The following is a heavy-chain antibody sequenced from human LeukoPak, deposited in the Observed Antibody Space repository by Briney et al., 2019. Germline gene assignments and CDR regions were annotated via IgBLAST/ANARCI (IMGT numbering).Heavy chain of an antibody. D-gene: IGHD1-1*01. CDR3: TRLRSDTTGGYYYFMDV. Sequence: GGSLRLSCAASDFTFSDSAIHWVRQAPGKGLEWVGRIRSKANGYATSYGASAKGKLTISRDDSKNTADLQMNDLRTEDTAVYYCTRLRSDTTGGYYYFMDVWGKGTTVIVSS. CDR2: IRSKANGYAT. CDR1: DFTFSDSA. V-gene: IGHV3-73*01. J-gene: IGHJ6*03.